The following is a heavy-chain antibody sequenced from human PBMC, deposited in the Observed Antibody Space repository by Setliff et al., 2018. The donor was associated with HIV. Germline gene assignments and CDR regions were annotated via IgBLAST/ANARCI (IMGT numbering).Heavy chain of an antibody. CDR3: AQITVMGY. D-gene: IGHD4-4*01. CDR2: IKQDGSER. Sequence: GGSLRLSCVAYGITFSPIWTGWVRQAPGKGLEWVANIKQDGSERYYVDSVKGRFTIFRDNAKNSLYLQMTSLRAEDTAVYYCAQITVMGYWGQGTLVTVSS. V-gene: IGHV3-7*01. J-gene: IGHJ4*02. CDR1: GITFSPIW.